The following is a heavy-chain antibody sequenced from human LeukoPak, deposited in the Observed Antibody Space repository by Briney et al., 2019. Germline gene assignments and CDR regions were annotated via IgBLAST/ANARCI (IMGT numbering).Heavy chain of an antibody. Sequence: SETLSLTCAVYGGSFSGYYWSWIRQPPGKGLEWIGEINHSGSTNYNPSLKSRVTISVDTSKNQFSLKLSSVTAADTAVYYCARVGRSPLFNGSYHYYYYMDVWGKGTTVTVSS. V-gene: IGHV4-34*01. D-gene: IGHD1-26*01. J-gene: IGHJ6*03. CDR1: GGSFSGYY. CDR3: ARVGRSPLFNGSYHYYYYMDV. CDR2: INHSGST.